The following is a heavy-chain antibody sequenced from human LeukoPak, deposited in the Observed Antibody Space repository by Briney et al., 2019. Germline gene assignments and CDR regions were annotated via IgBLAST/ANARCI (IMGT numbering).Heavy chain of an antibody. D-gene: IGHD1-26*01. V-gene: IGHV1-2*06. CDR2: INPNSGAT. CDR3: ARDQYSGSFYY. Sequence: ASVKVSCKASGYTFTGYYMNWVRQAPGQGLEWMGRINPNSGATIYAQKSQGRVTMTRDTSISTAYLELSSLRSDDTAVYYCARDQYSGSFYYWGQGTLVTVSS. CDR1: GYTFTGYY. J-gene: IGHJ4*02.